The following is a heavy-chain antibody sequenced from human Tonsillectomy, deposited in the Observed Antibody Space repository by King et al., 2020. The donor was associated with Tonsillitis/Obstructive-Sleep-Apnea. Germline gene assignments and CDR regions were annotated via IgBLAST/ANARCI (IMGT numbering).Heavy chain of an antibody. CDR1: GFTFSSYA. CDR2: ISYDGTNK. V-gene: IGHV3-30*04. Sequence: VQLVESGGGVVQPGRSLRLSCAASGFTFSSYAMHWVRQAPGKGLEWVAVISYDGTNKNYADSVKGRFTISRDNSKYTLYLQMNSLRAEDTAVYYCARETGSSGWYPTFDSWGQGTLVTV. CDR3: ARETGSSGWYPTFDS. J-gene: IGHJ4*02. D-gene: IGHD6-19*01.